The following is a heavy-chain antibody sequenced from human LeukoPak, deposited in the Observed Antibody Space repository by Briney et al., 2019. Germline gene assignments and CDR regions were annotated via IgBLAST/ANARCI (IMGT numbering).Heavy chain of an antibody. CDR2: IYYSGST. D-gene: IGHD3-16*02. V-gene: IGHV4-59*01. CDR1: GGSISTYY. Sequence: SETLSLTCTVSGGSISTYYWSWIWQPPGKGLEWIGYIYYSGSTNYNPSLKSRVTISVDTSKNQFSLKLSSVTAADTVVYYCARKGPNPLNWFDPWGQGTLVTVSS. J-gene: IGHJ5*02. CDR3: ARKGPNPLNWFDP.